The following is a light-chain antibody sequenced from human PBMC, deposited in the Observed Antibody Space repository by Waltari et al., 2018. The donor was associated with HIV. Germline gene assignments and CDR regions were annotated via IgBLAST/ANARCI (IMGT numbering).Light chain of an antibody. J-gene: IGKJ4*01. Sequence: EIVMTQSPATLSVSPGERATLSCGASQSVSSNLAWYQQKPGQPPRLLIYAASVRATGIPARFSGSGSGTEFTLIISTLQSEDFAIYYCQQYNKWPLTFGGGTKVEIK. CDR2: AAS. CDR1: QSVSSN. CDR3: QQYNKWPLT. V-gene: IGKV3D-15*03.